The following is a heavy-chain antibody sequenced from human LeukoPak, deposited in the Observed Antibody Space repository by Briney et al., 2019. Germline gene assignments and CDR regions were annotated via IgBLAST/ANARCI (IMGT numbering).Heavy chain of an antibody. CDR3: ARHPFATPFDS. CDR1: GGSISDNY. Sequence: SETLSLTCTVSGGSISDNYWSWIRQPPGKGLEWMGYAYSSGHTIYNSSLKSRVAMSLDTSKSQFSLSLSSVTAADTALYFCARHPFATPFDSWGPGTLVTVSS. J-gene: IGHJ4*02. CDR2: AYSSGHT. D-gene: IGHD2-15*01. V-gene: IGHV4-59*08.